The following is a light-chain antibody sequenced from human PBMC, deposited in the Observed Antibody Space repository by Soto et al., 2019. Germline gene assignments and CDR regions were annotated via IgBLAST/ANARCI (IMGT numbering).Light chain of an antibody. CDR2: GAS. CDR3: QQCGSSPIT. CDR1: QSVSSY. Sequence: EIVLTQSPGTLSLSPGDTATLSCRASQSVSSYIAWYQQKPGQAPRLLIYGASSRATGIPDRFSGSGSGTDFTLTISRLEPEDFAVYYCQQCGSSPITFGQGTRLEI. J-gene: IGKJ5*01. V-gene: IGKV3-20*01.